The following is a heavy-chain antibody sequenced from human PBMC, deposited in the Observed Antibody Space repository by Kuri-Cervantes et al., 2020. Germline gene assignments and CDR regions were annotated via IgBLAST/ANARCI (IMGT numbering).Heavy chain of an antibody. CDR1: GFTFSNAW. D-gene: IGHD3-10*01. V-gene: IGHV3-15*01. Sequence: GGSLRLSCAASGFTFSNAWMGWVRQAPGKGLEWVGRIKSKTDGGTTDYAAPVKGRFTISRDDSKNTLYLQMNSLRAEDTAVYYRARSNRLGFGHNWFDPWGQGTLVTVSS. CDR2: IKSKTDGGTT. J-gene: IGHJ5*02. CDR3: ARSNRLGFGHNWFDP.